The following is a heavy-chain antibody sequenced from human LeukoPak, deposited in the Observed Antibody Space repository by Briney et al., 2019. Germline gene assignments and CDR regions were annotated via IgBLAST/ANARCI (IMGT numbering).Heavy chain of an antibody. Sequence: PGGSLRLSCAASGFTFSSYSMNWVRQAPGKGLEWVSSISSSSSYIYYADSVKGRFTISRDNAKNSLYPQMNSLRAEDTAVYYCARDPVNYGGNSGGDWFDPWGQGTLVTVSS. CDR2: ISSSSSYI. V-gene: IGHV3-21*01. CDR3: ARDPVNYGGNSGGDWFDP. CDR1: GFTFSSYS. D-gene: IGHD4-23*01. J-gene: IGHJ5*02.